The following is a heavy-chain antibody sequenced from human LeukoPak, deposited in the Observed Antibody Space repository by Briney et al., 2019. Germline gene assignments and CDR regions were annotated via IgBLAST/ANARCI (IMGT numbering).Heavy chain of an antibody. D-gene: IGHD3-16*02. V-gene: IGHV1-69*04. Sequence: ASVKLSCKASGYTFTGYYMHWVRQPPGQGLEWMGRIIPILGIANYAQKFQGRVTITAGKSTSTAYMELSSLRSEDTAVYYCASDMKGYYVWGSYLHDAFDNWGQGTMVTVSS. J-gene: IGHJ3*02. CDR2: IIPILGIA. CDR1: GYTFTGYY. CDR3: ASDMKGYYVWGSYLHDAFDN.